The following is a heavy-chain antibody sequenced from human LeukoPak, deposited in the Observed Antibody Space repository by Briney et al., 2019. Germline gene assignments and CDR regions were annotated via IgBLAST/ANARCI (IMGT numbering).Heavy chain of an antibody. Sequence: GGSLRLSCAASGFTFSNYAMSWVRQAPGKGLEWASTISGSGFSTYFADSVKGRFTISRDNSKNTLYLQMNSLRAEDTAVYYCAKDWANALYFFDYWGQGTLVTVSS. V-gene: IGHV3-23*01. D-gene: IGHD2-2*01. J-gene: IGHJ4*02. CDR2: ISGSGFST. CDR3: AKDWANALYFFDY. CDR1: GFTFSNYA.